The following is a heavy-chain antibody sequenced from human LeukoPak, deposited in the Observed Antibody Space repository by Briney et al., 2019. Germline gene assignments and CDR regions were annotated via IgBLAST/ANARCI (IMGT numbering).Heavy chain of an antibody. D-gene: IGHD1-26*01. J-gene: IGHJ6*02. CDR1: GFTFSDYY. V-gene: IGHV3-11*01. CDR3: ARESPDKRELGRYGMDV. CDR2: ISSSGSTI. Sequence: GGSLRLSCAASGFTFSDYYMSWIRQAPGKGLEWVSYISSSGSTIYYADSVKGRFTISRDNAKNSLYLQMNSLRAEDTAVYYCARESPDKRELGRYGMDVWGQGTTVTVSS.